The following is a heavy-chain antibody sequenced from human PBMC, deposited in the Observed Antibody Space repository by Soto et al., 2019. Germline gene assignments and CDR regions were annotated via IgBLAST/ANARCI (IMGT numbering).Heavy chain of an antibody. D-gene: IGHD6-13*01. J-gene: IGHJ4*01. V-gene: IGHV4-59*01. CDR3: ARFGAAAAHDDN. Sequence: SETLSLTCDVHGFSISENHWSWIRQAPGKGLEWVGYVHFSGSTTYNPSLAPRLNISFDMSKSQVYLQLTSVTAADTAVYYCARFGAAAAHDDNWGRGVLVTVS. CDR1: GFSISENH. CDR2: VHFSGST.